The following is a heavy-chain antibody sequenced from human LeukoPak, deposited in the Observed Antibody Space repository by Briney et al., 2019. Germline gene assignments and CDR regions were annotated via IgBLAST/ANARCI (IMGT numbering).Heavy chain of an antibody. D-gene: IGHD4-11*01. J-gene: IGHJ4*02. V-gene: IGHV3-21*01. CDR2: ISSSSSYI. CDR1: GFTFSSYS. CDR3: ARGPMTTHFDC. Sequence: GGSLRLSCAASGFTFSSYSMNWVRQAPGKGLEWVSSISSSSSYIYYADSVKGRFTISRDNAKNSLYLQMNSLRAEDTAVYYCARGPMTTHFDCWGQGTLVTVSS.